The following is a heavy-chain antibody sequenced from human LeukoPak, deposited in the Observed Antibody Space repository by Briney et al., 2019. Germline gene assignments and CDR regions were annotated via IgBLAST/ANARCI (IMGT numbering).Heavy chain of an antibody. CDR1: GGSFSGYY. Sequence: SETLSLTCAVYGGSFSGYYWSWIRQPPGKGLEWIGEINHSGSTNYNPSLKSRVTISVDTSKNQFSLKLSSVTAADTAVYYCARGGDSSSRYGPYWYFDLWGRGTLVTVSS. D-gene: IGHD6-13*01. J-gene: IGHJ2*01. CDR3: ARGGDSSSRYGPYWYFDL. V-gene: IGHV4-34*01. CDR2: INHSGST.